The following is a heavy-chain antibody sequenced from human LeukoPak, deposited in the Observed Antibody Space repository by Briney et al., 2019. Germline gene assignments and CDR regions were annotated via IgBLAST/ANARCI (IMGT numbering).Heavy chain of an antibody. CDR1: GGSISSGGYS. D-gene: IGHD6-6*01. Sequence: SETLSLTCAVSGGSISSGGYSWSWIRQPPGKGLEWIGYIYHSGSTCYNPSLKSRVTISVDRSKNQFSLKLSSVTAADTAVYYCARTSIAARRANAFDIWGQGTMVPVSS. CDR3: ARTSIAARRANAFDI. V-gene: IGHV4-30-2*01. J-gene: IGHJ3*02. CDR2: IYHSGST.